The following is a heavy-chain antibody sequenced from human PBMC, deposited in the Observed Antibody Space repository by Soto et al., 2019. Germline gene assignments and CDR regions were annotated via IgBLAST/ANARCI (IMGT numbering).Heavy chain of an antibody. CDR2: IIPIFGTP. J-gene: IGHJ4*02. CDR3: ARDEWDYGGNFDY. D-gene: IGHD4-17*01. V-gene: IGHV1-69*05. Sequence: SVKVSCKASGGTFSSYAISWVRQAPGQGLEWMGVIIPIFGTPNYAQKFQGRVTITTDESTSTAYMELRSLRSEDTAVYYCARDEWDYGGNFDYWGQGTLVTVSS. CDR1: GGTFSSYA.